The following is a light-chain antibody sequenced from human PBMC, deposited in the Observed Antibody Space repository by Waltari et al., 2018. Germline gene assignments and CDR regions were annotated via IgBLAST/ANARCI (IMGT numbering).Light chain of an antibody. Sequence: SYELTQPPSVSVSPGQTASITCSGNKLGNKYAFWYQQKPGQSPVLVIYQDSKRPSGIPDRFSGSNSGNTATLTISGTQAMDEADYYCQAWDSTTAEFGGGTKLTVL. V-gene: IGLV3-1*01. CDR1: KLGNKY. CDR3: QAWDSTTAE. CDR2: QDS. J-gene: IGLJ2*01.